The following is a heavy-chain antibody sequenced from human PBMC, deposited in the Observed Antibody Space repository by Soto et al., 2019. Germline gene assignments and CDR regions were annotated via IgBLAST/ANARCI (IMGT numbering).Heavy chain of an antibody. CDR1: GFTFSSYG. V-gene: IGHV3-23*01. CDR3: AKGKGVGATPDGANC. CDR2: IRSDGDTT. J-gene: IGHJ4*02. D-gene: IGHD1-26*01. Sequence: EMQVLESGGGLVQPGGSLRLSCAASGFTFSSYGMNWIRQAPGKGLEWVSGIRSDGDTTYNADSVKGRFTVSRDTSKNTVDLQMNSLRAEDTAVYYCAKGKGVGATPDGANCWGQGTLVTVSS.